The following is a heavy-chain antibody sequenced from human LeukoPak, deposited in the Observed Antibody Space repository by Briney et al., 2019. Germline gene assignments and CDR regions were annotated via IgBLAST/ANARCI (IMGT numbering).Heavy chain of an antibody. Sequence: PGGSLRLSCAASGFTFSSYAMSWVRQAPGKGLEWVSVISGSGDSTYYADSVKGRFSISRANSKNTLWLQMSSLRAEDTAVYFCTKSPFSGSYRFEDWGQGTLVTVSS. CDR2: ISGSGDST. V-gene: IGHV3-23*01. J-gene: IGHJ4*02. D-gene: IGHD1-26*01. CDR3: TKSPFSGSYRFED. CDR1: GFTFSSYA.